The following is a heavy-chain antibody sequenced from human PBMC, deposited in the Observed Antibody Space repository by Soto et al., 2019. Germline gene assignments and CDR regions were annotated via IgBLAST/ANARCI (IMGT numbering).Heavy chain of an antibody. CDR1: GGSISSGGFY. V-gene: IGHV4-31*03. CDR2: IYHSGTT. CDR3: ARVQERLVVVTALPSWFDP. Sequence: QVQLQESGPGLVKPSQTMSLTCTVSGGSISSGGFYWSWIRQHPGKGLEWIGNIYHSGTTYYNPSLKSRVAISLDTSKNQFSLKMRSVTAADTAVYYCARVQERLVVVTALPSWFDPWGQGTLVTVSS. D-gene: IGHD2-21*02. J-gene: IGHJ5*02.